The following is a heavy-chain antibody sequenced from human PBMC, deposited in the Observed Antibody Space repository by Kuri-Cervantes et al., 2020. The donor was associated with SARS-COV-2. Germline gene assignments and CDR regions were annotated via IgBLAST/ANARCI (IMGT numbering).Heavy chain of an antibody. CDR2: INPNSGGT. J-gene: IGHJ6*02. CDR1: GYTFTGYY. D-gene: IGHD3-10*01. Sequence: ASVEVSCKASGYTFTGYYMHWVRQAPGQGLEWMGWINPNSGGTNYAQKFRGRVTMTRDTSISTAYMVLSSLRSEDTAVYYCARPNYYGSGSYNYGMDVWGQGTTVTVSS. V-gene: IGHV1-2*02. CDR3: ARPNYYGSGSYNYGMDV.